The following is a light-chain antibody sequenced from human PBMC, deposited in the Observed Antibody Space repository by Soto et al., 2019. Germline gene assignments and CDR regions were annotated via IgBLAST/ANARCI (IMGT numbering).Light chain of an antibody. CDR3: SSYAGKGV. V-gene: IGLV2-8*01. J-gene: IGLJ2*01. CDR1: SSDVGDYNY. CDR2: EVN. Sequence: QSALTQPPAASGSPGQSVTISCTGTSSDVGDYNYVSWYQQHPGRAPKLMIYEVNKRPSGVPDRFSGSKSGNTASLTVSGLQAEDEADCYCSSYAGKGVFGGGTKLTVL.